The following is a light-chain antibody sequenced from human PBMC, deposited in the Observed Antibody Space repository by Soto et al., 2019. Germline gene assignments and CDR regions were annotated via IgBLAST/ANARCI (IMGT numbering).Light chain of an antibody. CDR2: GAS. Sequence: EIVLTQSPGTLSLSPGERATLSCRASQRVSNSYLAWYQQKLGQAPRLLIYGASSRATGIPDRFSGSGSGTDFTLTISRLEPEDFAVYYCQQYGTSPVTFGQGTKVEI. J-gene: IGKJ1*01. V-gene: IGKV3-20*01. CDR3: QQYGTSPVT. CDR1: QRVSNSY.